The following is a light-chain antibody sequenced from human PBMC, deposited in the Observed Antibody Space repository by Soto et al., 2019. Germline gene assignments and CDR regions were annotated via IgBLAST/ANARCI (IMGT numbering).Light chain of an antibody. Sequence: QPVLTQPPSASGTPGQRVTLSCSGSSSNIGSNTVNWYQQLPGTAPKLLIYSSNQRPSGVPDRFSGSKSGTSASLAISGLQSEDEADYYCAAWDDSLNGRVFGGGTKLTVL. CDR3: AAWDDSLNGRV. V-gene: IGLV1-44*01. CDR1: SSNIGSNT. J-gene: IGLJ3*02. CDR2: SSN.